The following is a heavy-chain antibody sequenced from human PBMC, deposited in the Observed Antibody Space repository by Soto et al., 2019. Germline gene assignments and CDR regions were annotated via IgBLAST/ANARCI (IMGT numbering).Heavy chain of an antibody. J-gene: IGHJ2*01. CDR1: GFTFSPYW. V-gene: IGHV3-7*04. Sequence: EVQLVESGGGLVQPGESLRLSCVASGFTFSPYWMTWVRLTPGKGLEWVAIIDPDGSEKDYADSGRGRFTISRDNGKNSLYLHMNIVGAEDTAVYYCVRETWYFDRWGRGTLVTVSS. CDR2: IDPDGSEK. CDR3: VRETWYFDR.